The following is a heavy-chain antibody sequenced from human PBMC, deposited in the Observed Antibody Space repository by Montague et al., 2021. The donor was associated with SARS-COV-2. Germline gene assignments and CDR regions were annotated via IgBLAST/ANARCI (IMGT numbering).Heavy chain of an antibody. CDR3: ARGSGCSGGSCYSEWDPYYYYGMDV. V-gene: IGHV4-34*01. Sequence: SETLSLTCAVYGGSFSGYYWSWIRQPPGPGLELNGEINHSGSTNYNPSLKSRVTISVDTSTTQFPMKLSSVTAADTAVDYCARGSGCSGGSCYSEWDPYYYYGMDVWGQGTMVTVSS. D-gene: IGHD2-15*01. CDR1: GGSFSGYY. J-gene: IGHJ6*02. CDR2: INHSGST.